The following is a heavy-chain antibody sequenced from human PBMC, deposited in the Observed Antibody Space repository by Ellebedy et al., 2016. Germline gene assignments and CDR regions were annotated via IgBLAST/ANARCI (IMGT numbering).Heavy chain of an antibody. J-gene: IGHJ6*03. CDR1: GGSISGYF. CDR3: ARASQTSARAHYMDV. CDR2: FYHGGSA. Sequence: SETLSLTXTVSGGSISGYFWTWIRQPPGKGLESIGYFYHGGSANYNPSLKSRVTTSLDTSKNQFSLNLTSVTAADTAVYYCARASQTSARAHYMDVWGKGTTVIVSS. D-gene: IGHD6-6*01. V-gene: IGHV4-59*13.